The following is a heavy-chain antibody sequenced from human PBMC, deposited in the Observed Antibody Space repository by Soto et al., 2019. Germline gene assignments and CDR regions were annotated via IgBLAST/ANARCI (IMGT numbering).Heavy chain of an antibody. CDR2: ISYDGSNK. V-gene: IGHV3-30*18. Sequence: GGSLRLSCAASGFTFSSYGMHWVRQAPGKGLEWVAVISYDGSNKYYADSVKGRFTISRDNSKNTLYLQMNSLGAEDTAVYYCAKEGLSAGLSLDPGSKWFGELSGYYYYMDVWGKGTTVTVSS. CDR3: AKEGLSAGLSLDPGSKWFGELSGYYYYMDV. D-gene: IGHD3-10*01. CDR1: GFTFSSYG. J-gene: IGHJ6*03.